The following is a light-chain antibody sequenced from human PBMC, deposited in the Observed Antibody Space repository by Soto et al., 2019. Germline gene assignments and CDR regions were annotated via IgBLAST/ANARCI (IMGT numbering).Light chain of an antibody. CDR2: YDD. V-gene: IGLV1-36*01. J-gene: IGLJ3*02. CDR3: AAWDDSLNGWV. Sequence: QSVLTQPPSVSEAPRQRVTISGSGSRSNIGNNAVNWYQQLPGKAPTLLIYYDDLLPSGVSDRFSGSKSGTSASLAISGLQSEDEADYYCAAWDDSLNGWVFGGGTKLTVL. CDR1: RSNIGNNA.